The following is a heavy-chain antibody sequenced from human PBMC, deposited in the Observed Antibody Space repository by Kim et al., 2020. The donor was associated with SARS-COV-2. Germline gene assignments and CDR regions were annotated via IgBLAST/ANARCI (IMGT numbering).Heavy chain of an antibody. CDR2: INTNTGNP. Sequence: ASVKVSCKASGYTFTSYAMNWVRQAPGQGLEWMGWINTNTGNPTYAQGFTGRFVFSLDTSVSTAYLQISSLKAEDTAVYYCARGPFGGSRYYDSSGRYGMDVWGQGTTVTVSS. J-gene: IGHJ6*02. CDR3: ARGPFGGSRYYDSSGRYGMDV. D-gene: IGHD3-22*01. CDR1: GYTFTSYA. V-gene: IGHV7-4-1*02.